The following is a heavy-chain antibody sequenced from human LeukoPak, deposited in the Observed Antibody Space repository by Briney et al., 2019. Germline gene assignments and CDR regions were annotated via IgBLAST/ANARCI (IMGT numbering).Heavy chain of an antibody. V-gene: IGHV4-59*11. D-gene: IGHD4/OR15-4a*01. CDR2: IYYSGST. CDR3: ARVLYYYYYMDV. Sequence: SETLSLTCTVSGGSISSHYWSWIRQPPGKGLEWIGYIYYSGSTNYNPSLKSRVTISVDTSKNQFSLKLSSVTAADTAVYYCARVLYYYYYMDVRGKGTTVTVSS. J-gene: IGHJ6*03. CDR1: GGSISSHY.